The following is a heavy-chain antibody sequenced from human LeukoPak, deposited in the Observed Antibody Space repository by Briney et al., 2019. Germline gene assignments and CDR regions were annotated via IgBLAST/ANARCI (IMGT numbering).Heavy chain of an antibody. Sequence: ASVKVSCKASGGTFSSYAISWVRQAPGQGLEWMGGIIPIFGTANYAQKFQGRVTITADESTSTAYMELSSLRSEDTAVYYCARWAVGAMCEIDYWGQGTLVTVSS. CDR2: IIPIFGTA. V-gene: IGHV1-69*01. CDR3: ARWAVGAMCEIDY. CDR1: GGTFSSYA. J-gene: IGHJ4*02. D-gene: IGHD1-26*01.